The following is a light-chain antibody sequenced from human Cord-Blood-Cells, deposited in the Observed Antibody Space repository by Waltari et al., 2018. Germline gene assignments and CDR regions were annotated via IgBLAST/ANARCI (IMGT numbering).Light chain of an antibody. J-gene: IGLJ3*02. V-gene: IGLV2-11*01. CDR3: CSYAGSYTWV. CDR2: DVS. CDR1: SSDVGGYNY. Sequence: QSALTQPRSVSGSPGQSVTISCTGTSSDVGGYNYVSWYQQHPGKAPKRMIYDVSKRPSAVPDRFSGSKSGNTASLTISGLQAEDEADYYCCSYAGSYTWVFGGGTKLTVL.